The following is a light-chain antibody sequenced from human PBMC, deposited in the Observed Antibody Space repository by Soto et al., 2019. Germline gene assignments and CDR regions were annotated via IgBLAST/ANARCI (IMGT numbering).Light chain of an antibody. Sequence: QSALTQPASVSGSPGQSITIYCTGTSSDVGSSNLVSWYQQYPGKAPKLIIYEGSRRPSGVSGRFSGSMSGNTASLTISGLQAEDEADYYCCSFARSSTSYVFGTGTKLTVL. CDR2: EGS. J-gene: IGLJ1*01. V-gene: IGLV2-23*01. CDR3: CSFARSSTSYV. CDR1: SSDVGSSNL.